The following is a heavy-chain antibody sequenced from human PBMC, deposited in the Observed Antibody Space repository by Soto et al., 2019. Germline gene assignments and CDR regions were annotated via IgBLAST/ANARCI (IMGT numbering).Heavy chain of an antibody. V-gene: IGHV4-4*02. CDR3: ARKAWVRFDY. Sequence: QVQMQESGPGLVKPSGTLSLTCTVSGDSMTRSVWWTWVRQPPGKGLEWIGEVLHTGNTNYNPSLKSRVTMSVDKSTNEFSLKVTSVTAADTAIYYCARKAWVRFDYWGQGALVTVSS. J-gene: IGHJ4*02. CDR1: GDSMTRSVW. CDR2: VLHTGNT. D-gene: IGHD7-27*01.